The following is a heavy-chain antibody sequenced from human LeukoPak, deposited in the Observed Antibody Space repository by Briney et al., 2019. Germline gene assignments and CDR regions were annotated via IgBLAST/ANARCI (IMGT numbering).Heavy chain of an antibody. Sequence: SETLSLTCTVSGYSISSGYYWGWIRQPPGKGPEWIGTIYQSGSTYYNPSLKSRVTISVDTSKNQFSLRLSSVTAADTAVYYCARRRSPSETGAFDIWGQGSMLTVSS. V-gene: IGHV4-38-2*02. CDR1: GYSISSGYY. CDR3: ARRRSPSETGAFDI. CDR2: IYQSGST. J-gene: IGHJ3*02. D-gene: IGHD5-24*01.